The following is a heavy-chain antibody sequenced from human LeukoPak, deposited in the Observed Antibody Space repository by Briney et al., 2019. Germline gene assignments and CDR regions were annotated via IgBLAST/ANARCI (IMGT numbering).Heavy chain of an antibody. CDR1: GFTFSSYA. Sequence: GGSLRLSCVASGFTFSSYAMHWVRQAPGKGLEYVSAISSNGGSTYYANSVKGKFTISRDNSKNTLYLQMGSLRAEDMAVYYCARGGYYDSSGSSAYWGQGTLVTVSS. V-gene: IGHV3-64*01. CDR3: ARGGYYDSSGSSAY. J-gene: IGHJ4*02. CDR2: ISSNGGST. D-gene: IGHD3-22*01.